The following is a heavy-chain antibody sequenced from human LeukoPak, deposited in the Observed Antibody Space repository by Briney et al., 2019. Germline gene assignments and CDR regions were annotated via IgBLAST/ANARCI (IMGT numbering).Heavy chain of an antibody. V-gene: IGHV3-21*01. Sequence: PGGSLRLSCAASGFTFSSYSMNWVRQAPGKGLEWVSSISSSSSYIYYADSVKGRFTISRDNAKNSLYLQMNSLRAEDTAVYYCARGDDSGPRGWFDPWGQGTLVTVSS. D-gene: IGHD5-12*01. CDR3: ARGDDSGPRGWFDP. CDR2: ISSSSSYI. J-gene: IGHJ5*02. CDR1: GFTFSSYS.